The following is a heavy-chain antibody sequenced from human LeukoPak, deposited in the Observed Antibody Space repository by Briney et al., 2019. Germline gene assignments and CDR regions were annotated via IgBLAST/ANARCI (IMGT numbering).Heavy chain of an antibody. CDR1: GYTFSSYY. D-gene: IGHD3-22*01. Sequence: ASVKLYCKASGYTFSSYYMHCLRQAPGQGLEWMGIISPSGGSTSYAQKFQGRVTITADESTSTAYMELSSLRSEDTAVYYCARPREKYYYDSRRGNAFDIWGQGTMVTVSS. J-gene: IGHJ3*02. CDR2: ISPSGGST. V-gene: IGHV1-46*01. CDR3: ARPREKYYYDSRRGNAFDI.